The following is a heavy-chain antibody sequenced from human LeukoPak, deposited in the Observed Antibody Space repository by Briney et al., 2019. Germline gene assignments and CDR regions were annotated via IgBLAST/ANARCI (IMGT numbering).Heavy chain of an antibody. D-gene: IGHD3-22*01. CDR3: ARGFNRSGYDAFDI. CDR1: GGSFSGYY. J-gene: IGHJ3*02. Sequence: SETLSLTCAVYGGSFSGYYWSWIRQPPGKGLEWIGEINHSGSTNYNPSLKSRVTISVDTSKNQFSLKLSSVTAADTAVYYCARGFNRSGYDAFDIWGQGTMVTVSS. V-gene: IGHV4-34*01. CDR2: INHSGST.